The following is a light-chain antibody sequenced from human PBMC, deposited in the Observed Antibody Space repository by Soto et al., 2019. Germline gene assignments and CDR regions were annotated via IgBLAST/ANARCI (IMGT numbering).Light chain of an antibody. CDR3: QNYDSVPRT. Sequence: DIQMTQSPSSLSASVGDTVTITCRASQGINNYLAWFQQRPGKVPKLLIYAASTLQSGVPSRFRGSRSGTDVTLTISSLQPEDVATFYCQNYDSVPRTFGQGTKVEIK. CDR2: AAS. CDR1: QGINNY. V-gene: IGKV1-27*01. J-gene: IGKJ1*01.